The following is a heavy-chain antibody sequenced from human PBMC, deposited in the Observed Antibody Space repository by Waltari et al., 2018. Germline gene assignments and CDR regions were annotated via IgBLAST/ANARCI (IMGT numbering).Heavy chain of an antibody. Sequence: QLVESGGGLVQPGESLTLSCVASGFTFGAYAMHWGRQSPGKGLDWVSGISWNSGRLDYVDSVKGRFSISRDNARNSLFLHMSGLRPDDTARYYCVKGGFATDPFDYWGQGTMV. D-gene: IGHD3-16*01. CDR2: ISWNSGRL. CDR1: GFTFGAYA. J-gene: IGHJ4*02. V-gene: IGHV3-9*01. CDR3: VKGGFATDPFDY.